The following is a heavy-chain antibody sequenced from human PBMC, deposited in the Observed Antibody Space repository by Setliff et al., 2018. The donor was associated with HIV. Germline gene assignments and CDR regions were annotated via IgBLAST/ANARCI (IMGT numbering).Heavy chain of an antibody. J-gene: IGHJ4*02. D-gene: IGHD3-10*01. CDR2: IFYSGST. CDR3: ARDFYGSGRSACFDY. Sequence: PSETLSLTCTVSGDSIIYKYWSWIRQSPGKGLEWIGYIFYSGSTNYNPSLKSRVTISGDTAKNQFSLRLTSVTAADTAVYYCARDFYGSGRSACFDYWGQGTLVTVSS. CDR1: GDSIIYKY. V-gene: IGHV4-4*08.